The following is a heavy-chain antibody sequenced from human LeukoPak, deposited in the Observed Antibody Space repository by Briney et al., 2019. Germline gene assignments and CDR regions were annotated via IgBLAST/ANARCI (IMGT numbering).Heavy chain of an antibody. J-gene: IGHJ4*02. Sequence: GGSLRLSXAASGFTFSSYAMSWVGQAPGKGLEWVSAISGSGGSTYYADSVKGRFTISRDNSKNTLYLQMNSLRAEDTAVYYCAKGACVNVEMATIPFDYWGQGTLVTVSS. V-gene: IGHV3-23*01. D-gene: IGHD5-24*01. CDR1: GFTFSSYA. CDR2: ISGSGGST. CDR3: AKGACVNVEMATIPFDY.